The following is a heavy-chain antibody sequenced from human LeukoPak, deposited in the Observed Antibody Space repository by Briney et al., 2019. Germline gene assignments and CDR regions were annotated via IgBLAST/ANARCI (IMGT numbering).Heavy chain of an antibody. CDR1: GFTFSDYY. D-gene: IGHD2-8*01. CDR2: ISSSGRII. CDR3: ASVHYYGMEV. Sequence: SLRLSCAASGFTFSDYYMSWIRQAPGKGLEWVSYISSSGRIIYYADSVKGRFTISRDNAKNSLFLQMNSLRAEDTAVYYCASVHYYGMEVWGQGTTVTVSS. V-gene: IGHV3-11*01. J-gene: IGHJ6*02.